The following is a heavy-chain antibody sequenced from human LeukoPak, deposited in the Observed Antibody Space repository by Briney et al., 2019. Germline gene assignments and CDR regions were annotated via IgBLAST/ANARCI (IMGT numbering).Heavy chain of an antibody. CDR1: GFTFSSYA. CDR3: AKALGGSYLHLFDY. CDR2: ISGSGGST. V-gene: IGHV3-23*01. J-gene: IGHJ4*02. D-gene: IGHD1-26*01. Sequence: PGGSLRLSCAASGFTFSSYAMSWVRRAPGKGLEWVSAISGSGGSTYYADSVKGRFTISRDNSKNTLYLQMNSLRAEDTAVYYCAKALGGSYLHLFDYWGQGTLVTVSS.